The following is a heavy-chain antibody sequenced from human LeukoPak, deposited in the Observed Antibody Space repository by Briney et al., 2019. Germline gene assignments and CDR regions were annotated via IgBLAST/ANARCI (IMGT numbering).Heavy chain of an antibody. J-gene: IGHJ4*02. CDR1: GYTLTELS. V-gene: IGHV1-24*01. Sequence: ASVKVSCKVSGYTLTELSMHWVRQAPXXXXEWMGGFDPEDGETIYAQKFQGRVTMTEDTSADTAYMELSSLRSEDTAVYYCATEISWGLFDWGQGTLVTVSS. CDR3: ATEISWGLFD. CDR2: FDPEDGET. D-gene: IGHD2-21*02.